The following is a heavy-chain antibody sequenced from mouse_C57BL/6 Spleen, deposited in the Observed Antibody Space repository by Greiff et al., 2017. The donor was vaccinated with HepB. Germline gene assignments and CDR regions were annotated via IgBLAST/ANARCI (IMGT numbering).Heavy chain of an antibody. D-gene: IGHD1-1*01. Sequence: DVHLVESGGGLVKPGGSLKLSCAASGFPFSSYAMSWVRQTPEKRLEWVATISDGGSYTYFPDNVKGRFTISRDNAKNNLYLQMSHLKSEDTAMYYCARDQNYGSLYWYFDVWGTGTTVTVSS. CDR2: ISDGGSYT. CDR1: GFPFSSYA. CDR3: ARDQNYGSLYWYFDV. V-gene: IGHV5-4*01. J-gene: IGHJ1*03.